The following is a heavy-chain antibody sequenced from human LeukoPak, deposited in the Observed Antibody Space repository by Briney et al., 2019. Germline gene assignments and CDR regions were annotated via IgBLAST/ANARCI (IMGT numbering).Heavy chain of an antibody. J-gene: IGHJ4*02. Sequence: SETLSLTCTVSGGSIIGSTYYWGRIRQPPGKGLEWIGSAFYSGDTYYKSSLKSRVTISVDTSKNQFSLKLSSVTAADTAVYYCGRLRGAMTTVTSDFDYWGQGTLVTVSS. V-gene: IGHV4-39*01. CDR1: GGSIIGSTYY. D-gene: IGHD4-17*01. CDR3: GRLRGAMTTVTSDFDY. CDR2: AFYSGDT.